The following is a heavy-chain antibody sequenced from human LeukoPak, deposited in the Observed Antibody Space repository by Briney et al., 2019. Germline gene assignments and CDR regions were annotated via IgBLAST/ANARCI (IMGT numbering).Heavy chain of an antibody. CDR3: AREKPYDYVWGSYRHFDY. V-gene: IGHV1-46*01. J-gene: IGHJ4*02. Sequence: ASVKVSCKASGYTFTSYAMHWVRQAPGQGLEWMGIINPSGGSTSYAQKFQGRVTMTRDTSTSTVYMELSSLRSEDTAVYYCAREKPYDYVWGSYRHFDYWGQGTLVTVSS. CDR1: GYTFTSYA. D-gene: IGHD3-16*02. CDR2: INPSGGST.